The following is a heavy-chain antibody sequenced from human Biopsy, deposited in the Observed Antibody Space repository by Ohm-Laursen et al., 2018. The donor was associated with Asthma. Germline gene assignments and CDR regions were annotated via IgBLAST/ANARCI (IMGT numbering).Heavy chain of an antibody. Sequence: SETLSLTCPVSGGSIGTSTYYWGWIRQPPGKGLEWIASIYYSGNTYYNPSLKSRVSISLDTSNNQFSLRLSSVTAADTAVYYCARLWEEVDCWGQGALVTVSS. J-gene: IGHJ4*02. CDR1: GGSIGTSTYY. CDR3: ARLWEEVDC. V-gene: IGHV4-39*01. D-gene: IGHD1-26*01. CDR2: IYYSGNT.